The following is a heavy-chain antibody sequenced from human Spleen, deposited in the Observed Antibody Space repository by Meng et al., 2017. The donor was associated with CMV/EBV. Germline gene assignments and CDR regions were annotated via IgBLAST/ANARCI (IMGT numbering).Heavy chain of an antibody. CDR2: ISWDAKTT. J-gene: IGHJ6*02. CDR3: AKEILYGDYGMDV. D-gene: IGHD3-10*01. V-gene: IGHV3-43*01. CDR1: GFTFHDYT. Sequence: GGSLRLSCLTSGFTFHDYTMHWIRQTPEKGLEWVSVISWDAKTTRYADSVKGRFTISRDNSKSSLYLQMSSLKTEDSALYYCAKEILYGDYGMDVWGQGTTVTVSS.